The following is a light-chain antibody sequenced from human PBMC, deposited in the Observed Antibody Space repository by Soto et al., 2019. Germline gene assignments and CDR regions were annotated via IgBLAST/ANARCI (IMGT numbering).Light chain of an antibody. CDR3: QQYNNWPPVT. CDR2: GAS. Sequence: EIVMTQSPATLSVSPGERATLSCRASQSVSSNLAWYQQKPGQAPRLLIYGASNRATGIPARFSGSGSGTEFTLTNSCLQSEDFAVDYCQQYNNWPPVTFGHGTKVDIK. J-gene: IGKJ3*01. V-gene: IGKV3-15*01. CDR1: QSVSSN.